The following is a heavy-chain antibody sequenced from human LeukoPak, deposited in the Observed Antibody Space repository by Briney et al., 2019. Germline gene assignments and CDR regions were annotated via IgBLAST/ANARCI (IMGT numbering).Heavy chain of an antibody. J-gene: IGHJ4*02. D-gene: IGHD3-22*01. Sequence: GGSLRLSCAASGFTFNTYAMSWVRQAPGKGLEWVSAISDSGGSAYYADSVKGRFTISRDNSKNTLYLQMNSLRAEDTAVYYCAKASAMIVVVSKHFDYWGQGTLVTVSS. CDR3: AKASAMIVVVSKHFDY. CDR1: GFTFNTYA. CDR2: ISDSGGSA. V-gene: IGHV3-23*01.